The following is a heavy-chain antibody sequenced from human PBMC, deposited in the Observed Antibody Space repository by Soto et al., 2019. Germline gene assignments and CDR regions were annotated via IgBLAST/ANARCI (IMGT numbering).Heavy chain of an antibody. Sequence: QVQLVQSGPEVKKPGASVKVSCKTSGYTFTSYGITWVRQAPGQGLEWMGWISTDNGKTNYAQKFQVRVTMTTDTPTSTAYRELRGLGSDDTAVYYCATRTPAGDYGGQRNLVTVTS. CDR3: ATRTPAGDY. CDR1: GYTFTSYG. CDR2: ISTDNGKT. V-gene: IGHV1-18*01. J-gene: IGHJ4*02. D-gene: IGHD2-2*01.